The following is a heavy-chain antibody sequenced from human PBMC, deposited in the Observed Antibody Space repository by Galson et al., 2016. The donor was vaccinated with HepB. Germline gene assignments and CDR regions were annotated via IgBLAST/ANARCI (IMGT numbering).Heavy chain of an antibody. Sequence: SETLSLTCAVYGGSFSVYYWNWIRQPPGKGLEWIGEINHSGSTNYNPSLKSRVTISVDTSKNQFSLKLRSVTAADTAAYYCARRPSRIKMLRGVADVRFDPWGQGTLVTVSS. D-gene: IGHD3-10*01. J-gene: IGHJ5*02. CDR1: GGSFSVYY. V-gene: IGHV4-34*01. CDR3: ARRPSRIKMLRGVADVRFDP. CDR2: INHSGST.